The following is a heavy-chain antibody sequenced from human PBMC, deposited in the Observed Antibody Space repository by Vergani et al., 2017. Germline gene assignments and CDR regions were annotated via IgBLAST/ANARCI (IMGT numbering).Heavy chain of an antibody. J-gene: IGHJ3*02. CDR2: VFRNGNV. Sequence: VLLQEPGPGLVRPSETLSLKCSVSGASIDSLYWSWIRQSPGKGLEWIGYVFRNGNVNYNPSFNFRVAIDTSNNELSLRVTSVTAADTAIYYCARDQHGGNSEGGFDIWGQGTMVTVSS. D-gene: IGHD4-23*01. CDR1: GASIDSLY. CDR3: ARDQHGGNSEGGFDI. V-gene: IGHV4-4*08.